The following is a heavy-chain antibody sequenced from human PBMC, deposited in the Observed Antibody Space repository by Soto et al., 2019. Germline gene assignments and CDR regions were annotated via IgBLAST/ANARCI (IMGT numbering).Heavy chain of an antibody. J-gene: IGHJ4*02. CDR2: ISAYNGNT. D-gene: IGHD3-22*01. CDR1: GYTFTSYG. CDR3: ARGHITMTEYYFDY. Sequence: ASVKVSCKASGYTFTSYGISWVRQAPGQGLEWMGWISAYNGNTNYAQKLQGRVTMTTDTSTSTAYMELRSLRSDDTAGYYCARGHITMTEYYFDYWGQGPLVPVSS. V-gene: IGHV1-18*01.